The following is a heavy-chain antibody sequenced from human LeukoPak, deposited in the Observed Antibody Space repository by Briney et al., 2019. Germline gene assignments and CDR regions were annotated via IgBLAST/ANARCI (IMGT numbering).Heavy chain of an antibody. CDR3: ARDGLSITMVRGVEYGMDV. D-gene: IGHD3-10*01. Sequence: GASVKVSCKASGYTFTSYGISWVRQAPGQGLEWMGWISAYNGNTNYAQKLQGRVTMTTDTSTSTAYMELRSLRSDGTAVYYCARDGLSITMVRGVEYGMDVWGKGTTVTVSS. V-gene: IGHV1-18*04. CDR1: GYTFTSYG. J-gene: IGHJ6*04. CDR2: ISAYNGNT.